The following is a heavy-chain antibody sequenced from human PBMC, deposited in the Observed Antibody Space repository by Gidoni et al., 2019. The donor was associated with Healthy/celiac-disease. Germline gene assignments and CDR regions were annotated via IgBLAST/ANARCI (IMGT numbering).Heavy chain of an antibody. V-gene: IGHV3-49*04. CDR3: TSSITMIVVAPGY. Sequence: EVQLVESGDGLVQPGRSLRLPCTASGLTFGDYAMSWVRQARGQGLECVGFSRSKAYGGTTEYAASVKGRFTISRDDSKSIAYLQMYSLKTEDTAVYYCTSSITMIVVAPGYWGQGTLVTVSS. D-gene: IGHD3-22*01. J-gene: IGHJ4*02. CDR1: GLTFGDYA. CDR2: SRSKAYGGTT.